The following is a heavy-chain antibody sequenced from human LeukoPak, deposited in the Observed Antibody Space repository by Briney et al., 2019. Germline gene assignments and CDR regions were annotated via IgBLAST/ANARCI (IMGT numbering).Heavy chain of an antibody. V-gene: IGHV1-69*06. D-gene: IGHD2-15*01. CDR3: AREGYCSGGSCYSGIDP. CDR1: GGTFSSYA. Sequence: SVKVSCKASGGTFSSYAISWVRQAPGQGLEWMGGIIPIFGTANYAQKFQGRVTITADKSTSTAYMELSSLRSEDTAVYYCAREGYCSGGSCYSGIDPWGQGTLVTVSS. J-gene: IGHJ5*02. CDR2: IIPIFGTA.